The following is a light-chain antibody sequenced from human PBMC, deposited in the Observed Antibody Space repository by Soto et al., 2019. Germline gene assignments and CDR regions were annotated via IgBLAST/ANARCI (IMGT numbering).Light chain of an antibody. J-gene: IGKJ1*01. Sequence: EIVMTQSPATLSVSPGERATLSCRASQSVTSNLAWYQQKPGQAPRLLIYGASPRATGIPTRFSGSGSGTELTITISSLQSEDFGVYYCPQYDDWWMFGQGTKVEI. V-gene: IGKV3D-15*01. CDR2: GAS. CDR1: QSVTSN. CDR3: PQYDDWWM.